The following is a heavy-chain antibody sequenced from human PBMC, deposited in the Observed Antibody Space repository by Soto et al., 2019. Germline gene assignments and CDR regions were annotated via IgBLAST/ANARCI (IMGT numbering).Heavy chain of an antibody. Sequence: QVQLQESGPKLVKPSQTLSLTCFVSGGSISTVGHYWTWIRQPPGKGLEWIGSIYHTGSTYYSKSLRSRLTMSVDTSKSQFSLRLSSVTAADTAVYYCARATGTLRSRNCDYWGQGSLVTVSS. V-gene: IGHV4-31*03. J-gene: IGHJ4*02. D-gene: IGHD1-1*01. CDR3: ARATGTLRSRNCDY. CDR2: IYHTGST. CDR1: GGSISTVGHY.